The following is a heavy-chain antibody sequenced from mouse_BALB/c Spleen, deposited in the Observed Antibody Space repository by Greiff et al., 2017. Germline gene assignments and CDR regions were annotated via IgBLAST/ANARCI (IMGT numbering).Heavy chain of an antibody. CDR2: IRNKANGYTT. CDR3: AREASLAY. V-gene: IGHV7-3*02. D-gene: IGHD6-1*01. J-gene: IGHJ3*01. CDR1: GFTFTDYY. Sequence: EVKLVESGGGLVQPGGSLRLSCATSGFTFTDYYMSWVRQPPGKALEWLGFIRNKANGYTTEYSASVKGRFTISRDNSQSILYLQMNTLRAEDSATYDCAREASLAYWGQGTLVTVSA.